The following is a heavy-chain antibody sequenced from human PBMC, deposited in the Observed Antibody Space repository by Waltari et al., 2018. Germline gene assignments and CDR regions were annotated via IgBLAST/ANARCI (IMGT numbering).Heavy chain of an antibody. V-gene: IGHV1-69*01. CDR2: IIPIFGTA. CDR1: GGTFSSYG. J-gene: IGHJ6*02. D-gene: IGHD2-15*01. CDR3: ARWVVVAAKYYYYGMDV. Sequence: QVQLVQSGAEVKKPGSSVKVSCKASGGTFSSYGIRRVRQAPGKGLEWMGGIIPIFGTANYAQKFQGRVTITADESTSTAYMELSSLRSEDTAVYYCARWVVVAAKYYYYGMDVWGQGTTVTVSS.